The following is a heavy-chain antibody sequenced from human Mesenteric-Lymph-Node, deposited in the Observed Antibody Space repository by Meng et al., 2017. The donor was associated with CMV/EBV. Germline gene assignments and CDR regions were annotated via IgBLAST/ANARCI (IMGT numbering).Heavy chain of an antibody. J-gene: IGHJ4*02. CDR2: IIPIFGTA. V-gene: IGHV1-69*01. D-gene: IGHD2-2*01. Sequence: TFSSYAIGWVRQAPGQGLEWMGGIIPIFGTANYAQKFQGRVTITADESTSTAYMELSSLRSEDTAVYYCARGGGGYCSSTSCYRFDYWGQGTLVTVSS. CDR3: ARGGGGYCSSTSCYRFDY. CDR1: TFSSYA.